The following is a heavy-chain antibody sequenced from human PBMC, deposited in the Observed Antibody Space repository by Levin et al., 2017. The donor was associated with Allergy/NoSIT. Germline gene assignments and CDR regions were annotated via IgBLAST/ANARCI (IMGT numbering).Heavy chain of an antibody. J-gene: IGHJ3*02. CDR2: ISFDGSNK. CDR1: GFSFSSYA. Sequence: QPGGSLRLSCAAAGFSFSSYAMHWVRQAPGKGLEWVAFISFDGSNKYYADSVKGRFIISRDNSKNSLYLQMNSLPEEDTAVYYCARPMVRGVIGAFDMWGQGTMVTVSS. D-gene: IGHD3-10*01. CDR3: ARPMVRGVIGAFDM. V-gene: IGHV3-30-3*01.